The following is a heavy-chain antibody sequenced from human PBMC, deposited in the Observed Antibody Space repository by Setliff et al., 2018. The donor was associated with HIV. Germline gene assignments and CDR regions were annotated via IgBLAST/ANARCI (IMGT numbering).Heavy chain of an antibody. CDR2: IYPGDSDT. CDR3: ARQGVAGGRGELYGY. D-gene: IGHD6-19*01. Sequence: PGESLKISCKASGYSFTTYWIGWVRQMPGKGLEWMGIIYPGDSDTRYSPSFQGQVTISADKSISTAYLQWSSLKASDTAMYYCARQGVAGGRGELYGYWGQGTRVTVSS. CDR1: GYSFTTYW. V-gene: IGHV5-51*01. J-gene: IGHJ4*02.